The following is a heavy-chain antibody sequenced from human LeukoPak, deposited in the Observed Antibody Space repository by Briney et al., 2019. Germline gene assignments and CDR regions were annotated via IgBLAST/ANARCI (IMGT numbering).Heavy chain of an antibody. Sequence: ASVKVSCKLSGYTLTELSMHWVRQAPGKGLEWMGGFYPEDGETIYAQKFQGRVTMTEDTSTDTAYMELSSLRSEDTAVYYCATADRRIVVVPAAIPFDYWGQGTLVTVSS. CDR2: FYPEDGET. D-gene: IGHD2-2*01. CDR1: GYTLTELS. CDR3: ATADRRIVVVPAAIPFDY. J-gene: IGHJ4*02. V-gene: IGHV1-24*01.